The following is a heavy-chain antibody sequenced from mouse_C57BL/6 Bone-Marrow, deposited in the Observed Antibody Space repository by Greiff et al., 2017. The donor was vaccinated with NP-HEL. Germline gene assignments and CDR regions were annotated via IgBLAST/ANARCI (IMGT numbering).Heavy chain of an antibody. Sequence: QVQLQQSGAELARPGASVKLSCKASGYTFTSYGISWVKQRTGQGLEWIGEIYPRSGNTYYNEKFKGKATLTADKSSSTAYMELRSLTSEDSAVYFCASFYCSSERWGQGTLVTVSA. V-gene: IGHV1-81*01. D-gene: IGHD1-1*01. CDR3: ASFYCSSER. CDR1: GYTFTSYG. J-gene: IGHJ3*01. CDR2: IYPRSGNT.